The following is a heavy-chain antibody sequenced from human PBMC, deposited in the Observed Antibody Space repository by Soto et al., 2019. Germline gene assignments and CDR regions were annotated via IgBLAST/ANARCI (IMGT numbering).Heavy chain of an antibody. V-gene: IGHV4-39*01. CDR2: IYYRGST. CDR1: GGSISSSSYY. J-gene: IGHJ4*02. D-gene: IGHD3-9*01. Sequence: QLQLQESGPGLVKPSETLSLTCTVSGGSISSSSYYWGWIRQPPGKGLEWIGSIYYRGSTYYNPSLKSRVTISVDTSKNQFSLKLSSVTAADTAVYYCARGLKNYDILTGYYTGYYFDYWGQGTLVTVSS. CDR3: ARGLKNYDILTGYYTGYYFDY.